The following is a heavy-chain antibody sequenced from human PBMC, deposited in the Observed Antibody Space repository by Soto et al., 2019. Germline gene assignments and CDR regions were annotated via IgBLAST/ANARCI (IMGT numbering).Heavy chain of an antibody. CDR3: ARAKEFYDSPPGGWFDP. CDR2: ISSSSSYI. Sequence: EVQLVESGGGLVKPGGSLRLSCAASGFTFSSYSMNWVRQAPGKGLEWVSSISSSSSYIYYADSVKGRFTISRDNAKNPLFPQMKSLRGGDTALYYWARAKEFYDSPPGGWFDPWGQGTLVTVSS. D-gene: IGHD3-16*01. J-gene: IGHJ5*02. CDR1: GFTFSSYS. V-gene: IGHV3-21*01.